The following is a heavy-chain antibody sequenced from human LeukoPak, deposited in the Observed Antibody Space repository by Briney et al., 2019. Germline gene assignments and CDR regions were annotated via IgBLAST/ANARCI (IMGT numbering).Heavy chain of an antibody. CDR3: ASRGRGAYCGGDCYSNGMDV. D-gene: IGHD2-21*02. Sequence: SVKVSCKASGYTFTSYGISWVRQAPGQGLEWMGRIIPILGIANYAQKFQGRVTITADKSTSTAYMELSSPRSEDTAVYYCASRGRGAYCGGDCYSNGMDVWGQGTTVTVSS. V-gene: IGHV1-69*04. J-gene: IGHJ6*02. CDR1: GYTFTSYG. CDR2: IIPILGIA.